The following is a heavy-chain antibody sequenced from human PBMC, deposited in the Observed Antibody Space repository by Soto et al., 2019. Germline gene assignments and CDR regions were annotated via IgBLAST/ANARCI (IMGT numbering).Heavy chain of an antibody. CDR3: ARQRGADWWFAP. Sequence: SETLSLTCTVSDGSISSYYWSWIRQPPGKRLEWIGYIYYGGSTNYNPSLKSRVTISVDTSKNQFSLKLSSVTAADTAVYYCARQRGADWWFAPWGQGTLVTVSS. J-gene: IGHJ5*02. D-gene: IGHD2-21*01. V-gene: IGHV4-59*01. CDR2: IYYGGST. CDR1: DGSISSYY.